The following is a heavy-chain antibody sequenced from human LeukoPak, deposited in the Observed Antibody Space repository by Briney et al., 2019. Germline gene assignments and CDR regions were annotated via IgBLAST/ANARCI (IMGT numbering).Heavy chain of an antibody. D-gene: IGHD3-10*01. CDR1: GYTFTSYY. Sequence: ASVKVSCKASGYTFTSYYMHWVRQAPGQGLEWMGIINPSGGSTSYAQKFQGRATMTRDTSTSTVYMELSSLRSEDTAVYYCARGGGQRDKRGKGDYWGQGTLVTVSS. CDR2: INPSGGST. V-gene: IGHV1-46*01. CDR3: ARGGGQRDKRGKGDY. J-gene: IGHJ4*02.